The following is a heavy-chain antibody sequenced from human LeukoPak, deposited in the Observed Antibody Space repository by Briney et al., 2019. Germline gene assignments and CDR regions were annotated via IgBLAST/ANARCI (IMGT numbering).Heavy chain of an antibody. Sequence: GGSLTLSCAVAGFSISSYCMHWVRQAPGKGLVWVSRIKSGGSRTSYADSVKGRLTNSRDNAKNTLYLQMNSLRADDTAVYDCASVVDYYYVIFVWGQGTPVTVSS. J-gene: IGHJ6*02. V-gene: IGHV3-74*01. CDR2: IKSGGSRT. CDR1: GFSISSYC. CDR3: ASVVDYYYVIFV. D-gene: IGHD2-2*01.